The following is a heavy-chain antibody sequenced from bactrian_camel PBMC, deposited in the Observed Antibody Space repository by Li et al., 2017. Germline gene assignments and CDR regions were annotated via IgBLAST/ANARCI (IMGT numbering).Heavy chain of an antibody. D-gene: IGHD1*01. CDR3: AYSLGWSTSEMLEVREYNY. V-gene: IGHV3S40*01. CDR2: IDRSGAPT. Sequence: VQLVESGGGSVQSGESWNLSCAASGYDVSRGYMAWFRQAPGKEREGVAAIDRSGAPTYTYSVSGRFTISLDSAKNTLYLQMNSLKPEDTAMYICAYSLGWSTSEMLEVREYNYWGQGTQVTVS. CDR1: GYDVSRGY. J-gene: IGHJ4*01.